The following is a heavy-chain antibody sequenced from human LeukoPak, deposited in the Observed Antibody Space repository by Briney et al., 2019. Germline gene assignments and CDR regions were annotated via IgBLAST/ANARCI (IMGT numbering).Heavy chain of an antibody. D-gene: IGHD1-26*01. V-gene: IGHV4-4*07. CDR2: FYTSGST. J-gene: IGHJ4*02. CDR3: ARGPGSEVGAPPYFDY. CDR1: GGSINSYC. Sequence: SETLSLTCAVSGGSINSYCWSWIRQPAGKGLEWIGRFYTSGSTNYNPSLKSRVTMSVDTSKNQFSLKLSSVTAADTAVYYCARGPGSEVGAPPYFDYWGQGTLVTVSS.